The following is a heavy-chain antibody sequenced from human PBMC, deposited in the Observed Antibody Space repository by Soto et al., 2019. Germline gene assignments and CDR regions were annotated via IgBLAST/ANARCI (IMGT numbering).Heavy chain of an antibody. CDR3: TRDRDNSGYYSAIDY. J-gene: IGHJ4*02. CDR1: GFKFDDYA. V-gene: IGHV3-20*04. Sequence: GGSLRLSCAASGFKFDDYAMHWVRQAPGKGLEWVSSINWNGGRTGYADSVEGRLTVSRDNAEKSLYLQMNSLRAEDTALYYCTRDRDNSGYYSAIDYWGQGTLVTVSS. CDR2: INWNGGRT. D-gene: IGHD3-22*01.